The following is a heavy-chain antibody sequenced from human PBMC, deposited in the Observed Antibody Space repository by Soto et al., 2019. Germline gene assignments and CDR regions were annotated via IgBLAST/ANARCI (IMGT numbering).Heavy chain of an antibody. CDR1: GGSISSSSYY. CDR3: ARLGSGYSGYDWDY. V-gene: IGHV4-39*01. J-gene: IGHJ4*02. D-gene: IGHD5-12*01. Sequence: SETLSLTCTVSGGSISSSSYYWGWIRQPPGKGLEWIGSIYYSGSTYYNPSLKSRVTISVDTSKNQFSLKLSSVTAADTAVYYCARLGSGYSGYDWDYWAQGTLVTVS. CDR2: IYYSGST.